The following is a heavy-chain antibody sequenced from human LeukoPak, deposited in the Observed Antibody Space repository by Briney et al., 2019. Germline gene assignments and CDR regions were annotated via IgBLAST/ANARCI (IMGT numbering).Heavy chain of an antibody. V-gene: IGHV1-69*01. J-gene: IGHJ6*03. CDR1: GGTFSSYA. D-gene: IGHD3-3*01. Sequence: SVKVSCKASGGTFSSYAISWVRQAPGQGLECRGGIIPIFGTANYAQKCQGRVTRTADESTSTAYMELRSLRSEDTAVYYCARDGSYYDFWSGYYRTPLYYYYYMDVWGKGTTVTVSS. CDR3: ARDGSYYDFWSGYYRTPLYYYYYMDV. CDR2: IIPIFGTA.